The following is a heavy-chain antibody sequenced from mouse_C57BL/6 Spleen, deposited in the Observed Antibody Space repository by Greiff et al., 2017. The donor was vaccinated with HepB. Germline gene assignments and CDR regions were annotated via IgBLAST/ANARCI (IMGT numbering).Heavy chain of an antibody. J-gene: IGHJ2*01. CDR3: AREDY. Sequence: VQLQQPGAELVKPGASVKLSCKASGYTFTSYWMQWVKQRPGQGLEWIGEIDPSDSYTNYNQKVKGKATLTVDTSSSTAYMQLSSLTSEDSAVYYCAREDYWGQGTTLTVSS. V-gene: IGHV1-50*01. CDR2: IDPSDSYT. CDR1: GYTFTSYW.